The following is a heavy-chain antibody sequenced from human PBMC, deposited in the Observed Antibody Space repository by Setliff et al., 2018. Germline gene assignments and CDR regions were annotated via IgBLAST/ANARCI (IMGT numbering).Heavy chain of an antibody. J-gene: IGHJ4*02. CDR3: ARVPALGGMVGTHGIDY. V-gene: IGHV4-38-2*01. Sequence: SETLSLTCAVSSFSVNSGYFWGWIRQPPGTGLKWIGCMYHGGTTHYNPSLKSRVTISVDTSKNRFPLKVSSVTAADTAVYYCARVPALGGMVGTHGIDYWGQGTLVTVSS. CDR2: MYHGGTT. D-gene: IGHD1-26*01. CDR1: SFSVNSGYF.